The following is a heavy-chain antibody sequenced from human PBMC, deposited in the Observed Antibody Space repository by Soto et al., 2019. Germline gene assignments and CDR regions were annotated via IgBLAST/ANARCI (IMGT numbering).Heavy chain of an antibody. CDR1: GGSVSSGSYY. J-gene: IGHJ4*02. D-gene: IGHD5-12*01. CDR3: ARHAGGYSGYIDY. Sequence: PSETLSLTCTVSGGSVSSGSYYWSWIRQPPGKGLEWIGSIYYSGSTYYNPSLKSRVTISVDTSKNQFSLKLSSVTAADTAVYYCARHAGGYSGYIDYWGQGTLVTVSS. V-gene: IGHV4-39*01. CDR2: IYYSGST.